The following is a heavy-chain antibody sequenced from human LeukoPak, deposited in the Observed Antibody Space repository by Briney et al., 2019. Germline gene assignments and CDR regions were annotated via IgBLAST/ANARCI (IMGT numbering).Heavy chain of an antibody. CDR1: SGSCHGFY. Sequence: PSETLSLMCAVYSGSCHGFYWRWIRQPPGKGLVWMGEINHSGSTNYNPALKSRVTISVDASKNQCTLKLRSVTAPDTAVYYCARGHIVVVVAASNLGHYFDYWGQGTLVTVSS. CDR3: ARGHIVVVVAASNLGHYFDY. V-gene: IGHV4-34*01. CDR2: INHSGST. D-gene: IGHD2-15*01. J-gene: IGHJ4*02.